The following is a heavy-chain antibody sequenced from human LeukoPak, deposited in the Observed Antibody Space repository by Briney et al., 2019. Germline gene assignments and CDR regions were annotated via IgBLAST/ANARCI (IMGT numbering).Heavy chain of an antibody. D-gene: IGHD6-6*01. CDR2: IWYDGSDK. CDR3: ARGPSISSIAARRRGYAFDI. V-gene: IGHV3-33*01. Sequence: GRSLRLSCAASGFTFSSYGIHWVRQAPGKGLEWVAVIWYDGSDKYYADSVKGRFTISRDNAKNSLYLQMNSLRAEDTAVYYCARGPSISSIAARRRGYAFDIWGQGTMVTVSS. CDR1: GFTFSSYG. J-gene: IGHJ3*02.